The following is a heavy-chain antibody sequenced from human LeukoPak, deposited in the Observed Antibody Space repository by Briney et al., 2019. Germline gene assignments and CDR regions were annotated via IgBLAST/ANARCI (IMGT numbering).Heavy chain of an antibody. J-gene: IGHJ3*02. CDR1: GGTFSSYA. Sequence: SVKVSCKASGGTFSSYAISWVRQAPGQGLEWMGGIIPIFGTANYAQKFQGRVTITADESTSTAYMELSSLRSEDTAVYYCARDRIPVWNYGDAFDIWGQGTMVTVSS. CDR3: ARDRIPVWNYGDAFDI. V-gene: IGHV1-69*13. CDR2: IIPIFGTA. D-gene: IGHD1-7*01.